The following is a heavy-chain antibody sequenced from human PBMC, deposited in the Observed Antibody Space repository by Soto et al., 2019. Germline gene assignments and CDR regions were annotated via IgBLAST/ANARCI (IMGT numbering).Heavy chain of an antibody. V-gene: IGHV4-59*01. J-gene: IGHJ3*02. Sequence: SATLSLTCTVSGGSISSYYWRWIRQPPGKGLEWIGYIYYSGSTNYNPSLKSRVTISVDTSKNQFSLKLSSVTAADTAVYYCASMTTVVTPPAGAFDSWGQGTMVT. CDR2: IYYSGST. D-gene: IGHD4-17*01. CDR3: ASMTTVVTPPAGAFDS. CDR1: GGSISSYY.